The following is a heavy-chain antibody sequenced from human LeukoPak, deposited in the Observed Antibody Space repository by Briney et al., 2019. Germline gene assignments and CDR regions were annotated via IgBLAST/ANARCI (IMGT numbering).Heavy chain of an antibody. J-gene: IGHJ4*02. CDR1: GFTFGDYA. V-gene: IGHV3-49*04. D-gene: IGHD6-19*01. Sequence: PGRSLRLSCTTSGFTFGDYAMTWDRQAPGKGLEWVGFIRSKALGATAEYAASVKGRFTVSRDDSEGIAYLQMNSLKTEDTAVYYCSRSITGSGWKYYFDFWGQGTLVTVSS. CDR3: SRSITGSGWKYYFDF. CDR2: IRSKALGATA.